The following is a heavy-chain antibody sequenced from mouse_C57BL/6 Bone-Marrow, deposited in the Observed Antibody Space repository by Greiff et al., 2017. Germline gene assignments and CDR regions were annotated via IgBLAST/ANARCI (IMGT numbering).Heavy chain of an antibody. Sequence: EVQLQQSGPELVKPGASVKISCKASGYTFTDYYMNWVKQSHGKSLEWIGDINPNNGGTSYNQKFKGKATLTVDKSSSTAYMELRSLTSEDSAVYYCARDELAGSSYCYAMDYWGQGTSVTVSS. CDR1: GYTFTDYY. CDR3: ARDELAGSSYCYAMDY. CDR2: INPNNGGT. D-gene: IGHD1-1*01. J-gene: IGHJ4*01. V-gene: IGHV1-26*01.